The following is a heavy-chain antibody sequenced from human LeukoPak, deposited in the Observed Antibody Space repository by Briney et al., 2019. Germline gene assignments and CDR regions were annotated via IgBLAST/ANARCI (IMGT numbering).Heavy chain of an antibody. CDR1: AFTLSNYW. CDR2: ISADGSTT. V-gene: IGHV3-74*01. D-gene: IGHD6-19*01. J-gene: IGHJ4*02. CDR3: ARAGWYRFDY. Sequence: PGGSLRLSCAPSAFTLSNYWMHWVRQAPGKGLVWVSRISADGSTTNYADSVKGRFTISRDNAKDTLCLQMNSLRAEDTAVYYCARAGWYRFDYWGQGTLVTVSS.